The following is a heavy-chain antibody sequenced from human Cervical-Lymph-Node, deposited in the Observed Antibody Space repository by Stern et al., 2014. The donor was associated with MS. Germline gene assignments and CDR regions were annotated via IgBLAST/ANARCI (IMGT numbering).Heavy chain of an antibody. D-gene: IGHD1-26*01. CDR3: ATTRWDLFTWNWFDP. Sequence: QVQLVESGPGLVKPSQTLSLTCTVSGGSISSSGYYWSWIRQPADKGLEWIGRIHDSGSTYYNPSLKSRVTISMDNAQNQFSLKLPSVTAADTAVYYCATTRWDLFTWNWFDPWGQGTLVTVSS. CDR2: IHDSGST. J-gene: IGHJ5*02. CDR1: GGSISSSGYY. V-gene: IGHV4-61*02.